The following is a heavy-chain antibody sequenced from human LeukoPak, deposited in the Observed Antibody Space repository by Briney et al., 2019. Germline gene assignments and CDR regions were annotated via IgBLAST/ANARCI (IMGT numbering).Heavy chain of an antibody. Sequence: ASVKVSCKASGYTFTSYGISWVRQAPGQGLEWMGWISAYNGNTNYAQKLEGRVTMTTDTSTSTAYMELRSLRSDDTAVYYCARDIVVVPVAISLDYWGQGTLVTVSS. J-gene: IGHJ4*02. V-gene: IGHV1-18*01. CDR3: ARDIVVVPVAISLDY. CDR1: GYTFTSYG. D-gene: IGHD2-2*02. CDR2: ISAYNGNT.